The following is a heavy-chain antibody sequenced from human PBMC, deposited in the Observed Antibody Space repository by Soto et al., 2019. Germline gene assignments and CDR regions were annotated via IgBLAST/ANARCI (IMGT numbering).Heavy chain of an antibody. Sequence: GGSLRLSCVASGFSFSTHVMSWVRQAPGKGLEWVSGISDSGGSSYSADSVKGRFTISRDNSKNTMFLQMDSLRVEDTAVYFCAKGGDSWSGYSHYWGQGTLVTVSS. CDR3: AKGGDSWSGYSHY. CDR1: GFSFSTHV. CDR2: ISDSGGSS. V-gene: IGHV3-23*01. J-gene: IGHJ4*02. D-gene: IGHD3-3*01.